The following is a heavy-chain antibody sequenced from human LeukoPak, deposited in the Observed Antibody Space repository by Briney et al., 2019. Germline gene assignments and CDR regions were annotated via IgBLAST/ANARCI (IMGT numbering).Heavy chain of an antibody. J-gene: IGHJ4*02. CDR3: ARGHYDVLAASYKWTPDY. Sequence: ASLRLSCAASGFPLSSYLMHWVRQAPGKGLEWVSSITSGGDYIYYADSVKGRFTTSRDNAKNSLSLQLNSLRVEDTAVYYCARGHYDVLAASYKWTPDYWGQGTLVTVSS. V-gene: IGHV3-21*01. CDR2: ITSGGDYI. D-gene: IGHD3-9*01. CDR1: GFPLSSYL.